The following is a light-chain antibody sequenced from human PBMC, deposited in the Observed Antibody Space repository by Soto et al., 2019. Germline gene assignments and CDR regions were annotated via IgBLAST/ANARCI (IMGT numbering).Light chain of an antibody. Sequence: ESMLTQSPGTLSLSPGERATLSCRASRSVSSRYISWYQQKPGQAPRLLIYGASIRATGIPDRFSGSGSGTDFTLTISRLEAEDFAVYYCQQFGDSPPAFTFGQGTKLEI. V-gene: IGKV3-20*01. CDR3: QQFGDSPPAFT. J-gene: IGKJ2*01. CDR1: RSVSSRY. CDR2: GAS.